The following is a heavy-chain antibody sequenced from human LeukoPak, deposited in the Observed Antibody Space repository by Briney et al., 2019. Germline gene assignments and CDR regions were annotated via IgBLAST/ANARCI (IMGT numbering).Heavy chain of an antibody. CDR2: MNPNSGNT. D-gene: IGHD4-23*01. J-gene: IGHJ3*02. V-gene: IGHV1-8*01. CDR1: GYTFTSYD. CDR3: ARRLGLRWDLQAFDI. Sequence: ASVKVSCKASGYTFTSYDFNWVRQATGQGLEWMGWMNPNSGNTGYAQKFQGRVTITRNTSISTAYMELSSLRSEDTAVYYCARRLGLRWDLQAFDIWGQGTMVTVSS.